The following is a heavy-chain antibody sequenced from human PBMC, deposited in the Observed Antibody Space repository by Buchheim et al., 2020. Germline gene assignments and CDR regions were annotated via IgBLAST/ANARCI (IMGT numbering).Heavy chain of an antibody. CDR2: IGTAGDT. CDR1: GFTFSSYD. Sequence: EVQLVESGGGLVQPGGSLRLSCAASGFTFSSYDMHWVRQATGKGLEWVSAIGTAGDTYYPGSVKGRFTIHSANAKHSLYLQMNNQRAGDTAVYYCARGLQSQPKAYYGMDVWGQGTT. CDR3: ARGLQSQPKAYYGMDV. D-gene: IGHD4-11*01. J-gene: IGHJ6*02. V-gene: IGHV3-13*04.